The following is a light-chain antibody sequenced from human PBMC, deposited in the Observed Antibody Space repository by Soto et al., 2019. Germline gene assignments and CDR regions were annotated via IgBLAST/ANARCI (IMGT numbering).Light chain of an antibody. J-gene: IGLJ1*01. CDR1: SSDVGGYDY. Sequence: QSALTQPRSVSGSPGQSVTISCTGTSSDVGGYDYVSWYQHHPGKAPKLMIYDVDKRPSGVPGRFSGSKSGNTASLTISGLQAEDEADYYCSSYTTSRIYVFGTGTKLTVL. CDR2: DVD. V-gene: IGLV2-11*01. CDR3: SSYTTSRIYV.